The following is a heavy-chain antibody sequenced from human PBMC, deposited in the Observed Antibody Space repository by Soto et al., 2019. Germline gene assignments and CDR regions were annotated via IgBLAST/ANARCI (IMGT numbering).Heavy chain of an antibody. CDR2: IRSRGDSYAT. CDR1: GFTFSVSA. D-gene: IGHD2-21*02. CDR3: TSQYCGGDCSRVDP. V-gene: IGHV3-73*01. J-gene: IGHJ5*02. Sequence: GGSLRLSCAASGFTFSVSALHWVRHPSGRGLEWVGRIRSRGDSYATACAASVKGRFTISRDDSKNTAYLQMNSLKTEDTAVYYCTSQYCGGDCSRVDPWGQGTLVTVSS.